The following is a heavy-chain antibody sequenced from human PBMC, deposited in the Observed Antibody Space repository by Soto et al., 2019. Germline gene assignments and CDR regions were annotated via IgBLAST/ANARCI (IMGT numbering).Heavy chain of an antibody. D-gene: IGHD2-2*03. Sequence: AASVKVSCKASGYTFTSYYMHWVRQAPGQGLEWMGIINPSGGSTSYAQKFQGRVTMTRDTSTSTVYMELSSLRSEDTAVYYCARGGERVGIVVVPAATGYYYYMDVWGKGTTVTVSS. CDR2: INPSGGST. V-gene: IGHV1-46*03. CDR1: GYTFTSYY. J-gene: IGHJ6*03. CDR3: ARGGERVGIVVVPAATGYYYYMDV.